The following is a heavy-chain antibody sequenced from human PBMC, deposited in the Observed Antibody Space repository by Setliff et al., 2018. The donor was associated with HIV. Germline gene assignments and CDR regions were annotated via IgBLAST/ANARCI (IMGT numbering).Heavy chain of an antibody. J-gene: IGHJ4*02. V-gene: IGHV4-59*11. CDR1: GGSISSHC. CDR3: AASVADYGKGGGMGY. Sequence: SETLSLTCTVSGGSISSHCWSWIRQSPVKALEWIGYIYASGSIIYNPSLKSRVTMSVDTSQNQVSLGLESVTASDTAVYYCAASVADYGKGGGMGYWGQGTLVTVSS. CDR2: IYASGSI. D-gene: IGHD3-10*01.